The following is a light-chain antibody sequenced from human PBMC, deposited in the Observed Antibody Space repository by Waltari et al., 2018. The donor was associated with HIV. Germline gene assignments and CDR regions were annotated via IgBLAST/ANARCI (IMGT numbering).Light chain of an antibody. Sequence: QLVLTQSASASPSLGASVKLTCTLTSGHSSYAIAWNQQQAEKGPRYLMKVNGDGTYIKGDGIPDRCSGSSSEAERYLTIASLQSEDEADYYCQTWDSGIRVFGGGTKLTVL. J-gene: IGLJ3*02. CDR1: SGHSSYA. CDR2: VNGDGTY. CDR3: QTWDSGIRV. V-gene: IGLV4-69*01.